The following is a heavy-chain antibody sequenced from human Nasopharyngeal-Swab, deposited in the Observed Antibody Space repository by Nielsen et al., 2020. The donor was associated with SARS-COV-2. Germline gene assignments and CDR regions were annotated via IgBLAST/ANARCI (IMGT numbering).Heavy chain of an antibody. CDR2: ISVSSLTT. D-gene: IGHD2-2*01. CDR3: ARWRGSTTWYFDY. J-gene: IGHJ4*02. CDR1: GFPLKNYN. Sequence: GESLKIPCAVSGFPLKNYNMIWVRQAPGKGLEWRSYISVSSLTTYYADPVKGRFTISRDNAKNTLYLQINSLRVRDTAVYYCARWRGSTTWYFDYWVQGTLVTGSS. V-gene: IGHV3-48*04.